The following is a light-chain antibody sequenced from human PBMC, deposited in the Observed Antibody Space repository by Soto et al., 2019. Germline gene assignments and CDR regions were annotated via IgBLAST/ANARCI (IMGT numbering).Light chain of an antibody. CDR3: SSYTIDNTVV. J-gene: IGLJ3*02. CDR2: EVN. CDR1: SSDVGTYDY. Sequence: QSVLTQPASVSGSPGQSITISCTGTSSDVGTYDYVSWYQQHPGKAPKLIIFEVNNRPSGVSYRFSGSKSGNTASQTISGLQAEDEADYYCSSYTIDNTVVFGGGTKLTVL. V-gene: IGLV2-14*01.